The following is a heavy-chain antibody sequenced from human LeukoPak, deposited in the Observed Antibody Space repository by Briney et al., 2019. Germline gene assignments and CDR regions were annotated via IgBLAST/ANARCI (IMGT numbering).Heavy chain of an antibody. D-gene: IGHD3-9*01. J-gene: IGHJ4*02. CDR3: ARWGDYGVLAGYYDPDY. Sequence: GGSLRLSCAASGHSFSNYAMSWVRQVPGKGLEWVSSISCRGDSTYYAGSVEGRVNISRGTSKNTLYLQMNSVRAEDTALYYCARWGDYGVLAGYYDPDYWGQGTLVTVSS. CDR2: ISCRGDST. CDR1: GHSFSNYA. V-gene: IGHV3-23*01.